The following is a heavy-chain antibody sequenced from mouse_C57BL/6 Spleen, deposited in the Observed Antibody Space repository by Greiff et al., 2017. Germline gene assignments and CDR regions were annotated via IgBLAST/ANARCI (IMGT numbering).Heavy chain of an antibody. Sequence: VQLQQPGAELVRPGTSVKLSCPASGYTFTSYWMPWVKQRPGQGLEWIGLIDPSASYTNYNHTFKGQATLTVDTSSSTAYLQLSSLASEDSSVYCCARPAFTTVVVFDYWGQGTTLTVSS. CDR1: GYTFTSYW. D-gene: IGHD1-1*01. CDR2: IDPSASYT. V-gene: IGHV1-59*01. J-gene: IGHJ2*01. CDR3: ARPAFTTVVVFDY.